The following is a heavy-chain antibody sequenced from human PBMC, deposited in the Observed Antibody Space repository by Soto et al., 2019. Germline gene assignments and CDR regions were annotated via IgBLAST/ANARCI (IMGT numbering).Heavy chain of an antibody. Sequence: QVQLQESGPGLVKPSETLSLTCTVSGGSISSYYWSWIRQPPGKGLEWIGYIYYSGSTNYNPSLKSRVTISVDTSKNQFSLKLSSVTAADTAVYYCARQSRYCSGGSCYSRWFDPWGQGTLVTVSS. D-gene: IGHD2-15*01. CDR2: IYYSGST. J-gene: IGHJ5*02. CDR3: ARQSRYCSGGSCYSRWFDP. CDR1: GGSISSYY. V-gene: IGHV4-59*08.